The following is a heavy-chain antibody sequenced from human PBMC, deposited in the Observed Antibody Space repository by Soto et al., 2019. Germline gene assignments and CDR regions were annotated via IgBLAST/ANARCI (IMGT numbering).Heavy chain of an antibody. Sequence: PSETLSLTCAVYGGSFSGYYWSWIRQPPGKGLEWIGEINHSGSTNYNPSLKSRVTISVDTSKNQFSLKLSSVTAADTAVYYCARGKPIPITYYDFWSGYGYGMDVWGQGTTVTVSS. CDR3: ARGKPIPITYYDFWSGYGYGMDV. CDR2: INHSGST. V-gene: IGHV4-34*01. J-gene: IGHJ6*02. D-gene: IGHD3-3*01. CDR1: GGSFSGYY.